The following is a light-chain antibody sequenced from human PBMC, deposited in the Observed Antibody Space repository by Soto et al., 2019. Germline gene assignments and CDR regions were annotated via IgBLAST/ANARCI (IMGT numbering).Light chain of an antibody. CDR1: SSNIGSNY. V-gene: IGLV1-47*01. Sequence: QSVLTQPPSASGTPGQRVTISCSGSSSNIGSNYVYWYQQLPGTAPKLLIYRNNQRPSGVPDRFSGSKSGTSASLAISGLRSEDEADYYCAAWDDSLDVVFGGGTKLTAL. CDR2: RNN. CDR3: AAWDDSLDVV. J-gene: IGLJ2*01.